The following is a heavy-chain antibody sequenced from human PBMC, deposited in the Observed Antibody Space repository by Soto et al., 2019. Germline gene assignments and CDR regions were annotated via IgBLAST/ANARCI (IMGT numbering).Heavy chain of an antibody. Sequence: EVQLVESGGGLVQPGGSLRLSCAASGFTFSSYDMHWVRQATGKGLEWVSAIGTAGDTYYPGSVKGRFTISRENAKNSLYLQMNSLRAGDTAVYYCARGIGYCSSTSCYNPYFDYWGQGTLVTVSS. CDR1: GFTFSSYD. CDR2: IGTAGDT. D-gene: IGHD2-2*02. J-gene: IGHJ4*02. V-gene: IGHV3-13*01. CDR3: ARGIGYCSSTSCYNPYFDY.